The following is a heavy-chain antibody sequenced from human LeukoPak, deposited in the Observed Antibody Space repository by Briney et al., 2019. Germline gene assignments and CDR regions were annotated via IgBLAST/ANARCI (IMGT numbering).Heavy chain of an antibody. CDR2: IRYDGSNK. Sequence: GGSLRLSCAASGFTFSSYGMDWVRQAPGKGLEWVAFIRYDGSNKYYADSVKGRFTISRDNSKNTLYLQMNSLRAEDTAIYYCAKRGSGITVAADYWGQGTLVTVSS. J-gene: IGHJ4*02. CDR3: AKRGSGITVAADY. V-gene: IGHV3-30*02. CDR1: GFTFSSYG. D-gene: IGHD6-19*01.